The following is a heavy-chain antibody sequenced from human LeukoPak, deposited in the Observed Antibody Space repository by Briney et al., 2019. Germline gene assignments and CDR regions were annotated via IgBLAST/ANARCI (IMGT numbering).Heavy chain of an antibody. Sequence: GGSLRLSCAASGFTFSSYGMHWVRQAPGKGLEWVAFIRYDGSNKYYADSVKGRFTISRDNAKNSLYLQMNSLRAEDTAVYYCARAARLVPFYYFDYWGQGTLVTVSS. V-gene: IGHV3-30*02. CDR1: GFTFSSYG. J-gene: IGHJ4*02. D-gene: IGHD6-19*01. CDR3: ARAARLVPFYYFDY. CDR2: IRYDGSNK.